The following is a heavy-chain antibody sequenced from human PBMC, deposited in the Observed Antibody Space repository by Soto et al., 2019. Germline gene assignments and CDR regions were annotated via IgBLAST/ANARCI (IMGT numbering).Heavy chain of an antibody. V-gene: IGHV2-5*05. J-gene: IGHJ4*02. CDR3: AHRLGGFTWNDGYLDY. CDR2: IYWDDDK. CDR1: GFSLTTHPMG. D-gene: IGHD1-1*01. Sequence: QITLKESGPTLVEPTETLTLTCSFSGFSLTTHPMGVGWIPQPPGRALEWLAVIYWDDDKRYDPSLRSTLTITKDTSKRQVVLTMTYMEPADTATYYCAHRLGGFTWNDGYLDYWGQGTLVTVSS.